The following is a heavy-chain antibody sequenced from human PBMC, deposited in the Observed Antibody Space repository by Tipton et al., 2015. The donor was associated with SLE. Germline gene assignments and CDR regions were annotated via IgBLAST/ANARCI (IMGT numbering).Heavy chain of an antibody. CDR1: GGSISTYY. CDR3: ARSRGRAAASNWFDP. Sequence: TLSLTCTLSGGSISTYYWAWIRQPPGKGLEYIGNIYYTGYTRYNPSLKSRLTISLDTSKDQFFLTLASVTAADTAVYYCARSRGRAAASNWFDPWGQGTLVTVSP. V-gene: IGHV4-59*01. J-gene: IGHJ5*02. CDR2: IYYTGYT. D-gene: IGHD2-2*01.